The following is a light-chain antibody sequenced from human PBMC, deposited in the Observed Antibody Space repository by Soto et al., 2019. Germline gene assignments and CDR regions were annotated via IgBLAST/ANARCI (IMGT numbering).Light chain of an antibody. V-gene: IGLV1-44*01. Sequence: QSALTQPPSASGTPGQRVTISCSGSSSNIGGNTVNWYQQLPGTAPKLLIYSNYQRPSGVPARFSGSKSGTSASLAISGLQSEDEADYYCAAWDDNLNGPGYVFGTGTRSPS. CDR2: SNY. CDR1: SSNIGGNT. CDR3: AAWDDNLNGPGYV. J-gene: IGLJ1*01.